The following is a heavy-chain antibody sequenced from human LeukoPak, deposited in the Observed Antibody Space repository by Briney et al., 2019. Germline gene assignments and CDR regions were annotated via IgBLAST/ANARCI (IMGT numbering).Heavy chain of an antibody. Sequence: ASVKVSCKASGYTFTSYGISWVRQAPGQGLEWMGIINPSSGSTSYTQKFQGRVTMTRDTSTNTVYMDLSSLRSEDTAVYYCARASSDFGELFPWGQGTLVTVSS. CDR1: GYTFTSYG. J-gene: IGHJ5*02. CDR3: ARASSDFGELFP. CDR2: INPSSGST. D-gene: IGHD3-10*01. V-gene: IGHV1-46*01.